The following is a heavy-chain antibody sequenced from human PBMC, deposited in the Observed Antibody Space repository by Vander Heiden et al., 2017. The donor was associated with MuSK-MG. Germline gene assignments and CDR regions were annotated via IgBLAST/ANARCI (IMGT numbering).Heavy chain of an antibody. CDR1: GFPFSDYW. CDR2: VNIDGSST. J-gene: IGHJ3*02. D-gene: IGHD3-10*01. V-gene: IGHV3-74*01. CDR3: ARDRGWNAFDM. Sequence: EVQLVESGGGLVQPGGSLRLSCAAYGFPFSDYWMHWVRQAPGKGLVWVSRVNIDGSSTSYADSVKGRFTISRDNAKNTLSLQMNSLRVDDTAVYYCARDRGWNAFDMWGQGTMVTVSS.